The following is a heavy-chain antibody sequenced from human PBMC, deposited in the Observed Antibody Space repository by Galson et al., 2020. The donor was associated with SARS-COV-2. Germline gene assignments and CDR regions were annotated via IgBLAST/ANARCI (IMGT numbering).Heavy chain of an antibody. J-gene: IGHJ4*02. Sequence: GGSLRLSCAASGFTFDDYAMHWVRQAPGKGLEWVSGISWNSGSIGYADSVKGRFTISRDNAKNSLYLQMNSLRAEDTALYYCAKDRGYDSRSELDYWGQGTLVTVSS. CDR1: GFTFDDYA. CDR2: ISWNSGSI. D-gene: IGHD3-22*01. CDR3: AKDRGYDSRSELDY. V-gene: IGHV3-9*01.